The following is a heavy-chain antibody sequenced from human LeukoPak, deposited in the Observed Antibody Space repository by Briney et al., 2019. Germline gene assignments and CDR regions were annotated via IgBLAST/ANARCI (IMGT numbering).Heavy chain of an antibody. CDR2: IYYSGST. Sequence: SETLSLTCTVSGGSISSYYWSWIRQPPGKGLEWIGYIYYSGSTNYNPSLKSRVTISVDTSKNQFSLKLSSVTAADTAVYYCARVHAGYDFWSGSYSVDWFDPWGQGTLVTVSS. CDR3: ARVHAGYDFWSGSYSVDWFDP. CDR1: GGSISSYY. V-gene: IGHV4-59*01. J-gene: IGHJ5*02. D-gene: IGHD3-3*01.